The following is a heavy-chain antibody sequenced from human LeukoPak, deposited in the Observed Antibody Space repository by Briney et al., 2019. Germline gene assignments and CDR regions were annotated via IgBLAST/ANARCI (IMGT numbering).Heavy chain of an antibody. V-gene: IGHV4-34*01. D-gene: IGHD3-9*01. CDR2: INHSGST. CDR1: GGSFSGYY. J-gene: IGHJ4*02. Sequence: SETLSLTCAVYGGSFSGYYWSWIRQPPGKGLEWIGEINHSGSTNYNPSLKSRVTISVDTSKNQFSLKLSSVTAADTAVYYCASSLTGPIPGGYWGQGTLVTVSS. CDR3: ASSLTGPIPGGY.